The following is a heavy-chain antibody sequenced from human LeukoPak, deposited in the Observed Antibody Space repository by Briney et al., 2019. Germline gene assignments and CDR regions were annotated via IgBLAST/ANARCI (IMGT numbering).Heavy chain of an antibody. Sequence: SETLSLTCTVSGDSMSDYYWAWIRQPPGKGLEWIGYISDRDGATYNPSLKSRVTMSVDTSKTHFSLKLNSVTAADTAVYYCARLPSHWGQGTLVTVSS. CDR3: ARLPSH. CDR1: GDSMSDYY. V-gene: IGHV4-59*08. J-gene: IGHJ4*02. CDR2: ISDRDGA.